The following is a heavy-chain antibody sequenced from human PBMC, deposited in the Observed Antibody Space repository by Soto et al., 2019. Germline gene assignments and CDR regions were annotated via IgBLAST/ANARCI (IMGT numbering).Heavy chain of an antibody. CDR3: ARVYGDYPYLDAFDI. D-gene: IGHD4-17*01. V-gene: IGHV4-59*01. CDR1: GGSISSYY. CDR2: IYYSGST. Sequence: QVQLQESGPGLVKPSETLSLTCTVSGGSISSYYWSWIRQPPGKGLEWIGYIYYSGSTNYNPSLKIRVTISVDTSKNQFSLKLSSVTAADTAVYYCARVYGDYPYLDAFDIWGQGTMVTVSS. J-gene: IGHJ3*02.